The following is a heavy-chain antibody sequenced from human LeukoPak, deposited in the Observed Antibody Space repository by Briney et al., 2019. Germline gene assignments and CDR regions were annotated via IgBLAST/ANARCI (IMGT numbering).Heavy chain of an antibody. CDR1: GFTFSDHY. V-gene: IGHV3-11*01. J-gene: IGHJ4*02. CDR3: ARTPNYGDPG. CDR2: ITSSGTTT. Sequence: GGSLRLSCAASGFTFSDHYMSWFRLSPGKGLEWLSYITSSGTTTDYADSVKGRFTISRDNAKNSLFLQMNSLRPEDTAVCYCARTPNYGDPGWGQGPRVTVPS. D-gene: IGHD4-17*01.